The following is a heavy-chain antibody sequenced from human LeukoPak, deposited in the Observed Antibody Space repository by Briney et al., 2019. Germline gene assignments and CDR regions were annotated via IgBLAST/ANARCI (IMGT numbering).Heavy chain of an antibody. CDR1: GYTFTSYD. Sequence: GASVKVSCKASGYTFTSYDINWVRQATGQGLEWMGWMNPNSGNTGYAQKFQGRVTMTRNTSISTAYMELSSLRSEDTAVYYCARAHMVRGVINRTYYFDYWGQGTLVTVSS. D-gene: IGHD3-10*01. V-gene: IGHV1-8*01. CDR3: ARAHMVRGVINRTYYFDY. J-gene: IGHJ4*02. CDR2: MNPNSGNT.